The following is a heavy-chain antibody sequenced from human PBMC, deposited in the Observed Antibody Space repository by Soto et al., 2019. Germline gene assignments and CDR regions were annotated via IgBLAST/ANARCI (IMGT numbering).Heavy chain of an antibody. CDR1: GYTFTSYG. D-gene: IGHD3-3*01. CDR3: ASRTVELFLEWPGAFDI. J-gene: IGHJ3*02. CDR2: ISAYNGNT. V-gene: IGHV1-18*01. Sequence: GASVKVSCKASGYTFTSYGISWVRQAPGQGLEWMGWISAYNGNTNYAQKLQGRVTMTTDTSTSTAYMELRSLRSDDTAVYYCASRTVELFLEWPGAFDIWGQGTMVTASS.